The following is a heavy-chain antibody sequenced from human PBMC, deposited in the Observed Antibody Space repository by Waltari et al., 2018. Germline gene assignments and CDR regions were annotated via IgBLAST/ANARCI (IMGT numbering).Heavy chain of an antibody. CDR2: IYHSGST. Sequence: QVQLQESGPGLVKPSETLSPTCAVSGYSISRGYYWGWIRQPPGKGLEGLGGIYHSGSTYYNPSLKSRVTISVDTSKNQFSLKLSSVTAADTAVYYCARHAGPSPGSGSYIRGYYYYYMDVWGKGTTVTVSS. D-gene: IGHD1-26*01. CDR1: GYSISRGYY. J-gene: IGHJ6*03. V-gene: IGHV4-38-2*01. CDR3: ARHAGPSPGSGSYIRGYYYYYMDV.